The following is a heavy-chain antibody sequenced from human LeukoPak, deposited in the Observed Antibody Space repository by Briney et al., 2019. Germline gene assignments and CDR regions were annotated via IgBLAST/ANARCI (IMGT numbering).Heavy chain of an antibody. CDR2: IASKTDGGTT. J-gene: IGHJ4*02. V-gene: IGHV3-15*04. CDR1: GLIFSNYG. Sequence: PGGSLRLSCAASGLIFSNYGMNWVRQAPGKGLEWVGRIASKTDGGTTDYAAPVKGRFTISRDDSKNTLFLQMNSLKTEDTAVYYCTTGIRGDCGQGTLVTVSS. CDR3: TTGIRGD.